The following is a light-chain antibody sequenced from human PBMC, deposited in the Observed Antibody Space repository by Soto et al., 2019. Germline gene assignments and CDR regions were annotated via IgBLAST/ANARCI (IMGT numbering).Light chain of an antibody. V-gene: IGKV3-15*01. CDR3: QQYSSWPPTWT. Sequence: EIVMTQSPATLSVSPGERATLSCRASPIVSGTLAWYQQKPGQPPRLLFYGASTRATGISARFSGSGSGTEFTLTFSSLQSEDFAVYYCQQYSSWPPTWTFGQGNKV. J-gene: IGKJ1*01. CDR1: PIVSGT. CDR2: GAS.